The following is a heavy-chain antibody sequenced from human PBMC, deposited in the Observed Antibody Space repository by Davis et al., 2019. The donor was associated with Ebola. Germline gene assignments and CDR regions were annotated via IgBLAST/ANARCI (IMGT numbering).Heavy chain of an antibody. D-gene: IGHD6-6*01. Sequence: SETLSLTCTVSGGSISSSSYSWSWIRQPPGKGLEWIGDISHSGHTYYNPSLKSRVTISVDTSKNQFSLKLSSVTAADTAVYYCARGSIWFDPWGQGTLVTVSS. CDR2: ISHSGHT. J-gene: IGHJ5*02. CDR3: ARGSIWFDP. CDR1: GGSISSSSYS. V-gene: IGHV4-30-2*01.